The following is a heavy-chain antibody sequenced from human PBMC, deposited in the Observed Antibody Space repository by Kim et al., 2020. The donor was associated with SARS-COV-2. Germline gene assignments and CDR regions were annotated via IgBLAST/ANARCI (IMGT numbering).Heavy chain of an antibody. CDR1: GGSISSSSYY. V-gene: IGHV4-39*01. Sequence: SESLSLTCTVSGGSISSSSYYWGWIRQPPGKGREWFGRIYYSGSTYYNSSLKSRVTITVDTSKNQFPLKLSSVTAADTAVYYCARHGKGNPQWASLTSRYNWFDPWGQGTLVTVSS. CDR2: IYYSGST. D-gene: IGHD1-26*01. CDR3: ARHGKGNPQWASLTSRYNWFDP. J-gene: IGHJ5*02.